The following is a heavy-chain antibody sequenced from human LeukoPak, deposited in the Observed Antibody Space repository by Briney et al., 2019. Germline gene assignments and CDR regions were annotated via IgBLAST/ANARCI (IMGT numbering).Heavy chain of an antibody. CDR1: GITFSNYA. J-gene: IGHJ6*03. Sequence: GGSLRLSCAASGITFSNYAMSWVRQAPGKGLEWVSIIGYRGGSIYYAYSVKGRFTISRDNSKNTLSLQMNGLRPEDTAVYYYAKSWASTSPYSNYMYLWRKGTTVHVSS. D-gene: IGHD2-21*01. V-gene: IGHV3-23*01. CDR3: AKSWASTSPYSNYMYL. CDR2: IGYRGGSI.